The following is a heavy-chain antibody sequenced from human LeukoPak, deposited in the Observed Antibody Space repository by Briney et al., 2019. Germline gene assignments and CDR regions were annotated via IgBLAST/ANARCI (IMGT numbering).Heavy chain of an antibody. CDR3: VRDPLVVVPANYYYYYMDV. V-gene: IGHV1-46*01. CDR1: GYTFTSYY. CDR2: INPSGDST. Sequence: ASVKVSCKASGYTFTSYYMHWVRQAPGQGLEWMGIINPSGDSTSYAQKFQGRVTMTRDTSTSTVYMELSSLRSEDTAVYYCVRDPLVVVPANYYYYYMDVWGKGTTVTVSS. J-gene: IGHJ6*03. D-gene: IGHD2-2*01.